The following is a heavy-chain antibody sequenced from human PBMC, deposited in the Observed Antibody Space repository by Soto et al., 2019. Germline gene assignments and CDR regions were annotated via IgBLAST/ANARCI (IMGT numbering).Heavy chain of an antibody. CDR1: GGSINDDTYY. CDR2: IYYSGTT. CDR3: ARFDYYDSSGYLDFGPK. J-gene: IGHJ4*02. V-gene: IGHV4-39*07. D-gene: IGHD3-22*01. Sequence: SETLSLTCTVSGGSINDDTYYWGWIRRPPGKGLEWIGSIYYSGTTSYNPSLKSRVTISVYGSKNQLSLKLSSVTAADTAVYYCARFDYYDSSGYLDFGPKWGQGTLVTVSS.